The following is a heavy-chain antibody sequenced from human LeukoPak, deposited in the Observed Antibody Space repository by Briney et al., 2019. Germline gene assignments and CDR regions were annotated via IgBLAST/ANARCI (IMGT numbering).Heavy chain of an antibody. D-gene: IGHD6-25*01. CDR2: IYYSGST. CDR1: GGSISSYY. CDR3: AREGSSVSSWFDP. Sequence: PSETLSLTCTVSGGSISSYYWSWIRQPPGKGLEWIGYIYYSGSTNYNPSLKSRVTISVDTSKNQFSLKLSSVTAADTAVYYCAREGSSVSSWFDPWGQGTLVTVSS. J-gene: IGHJ5*02. V-gene: IGHV4-59*01.